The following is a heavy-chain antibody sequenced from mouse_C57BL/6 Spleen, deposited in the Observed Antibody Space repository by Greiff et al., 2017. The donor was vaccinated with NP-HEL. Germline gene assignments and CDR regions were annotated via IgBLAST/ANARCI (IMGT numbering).Heavy chain of an antibody. J-gene: IGHJ3*01. CDR3: ARDTDSSGYAWFAY. D-gene: IGHD3-2*02. CDR2: ISDGGSYT. Sequence: EVHLVESGGGLVKPGGSLKLSCAASGFTFSSYAMSWVRQTPEKRLEWVATISDGGSYTYYPDNVKGRFTISRDNAKNNLYLQMSHLKSEDTAMYYCARDTDSSGYAWFAYWGQGTLVTVSA. CDR1: GFTFSSYA. V-gene: IGHV5-4*01.